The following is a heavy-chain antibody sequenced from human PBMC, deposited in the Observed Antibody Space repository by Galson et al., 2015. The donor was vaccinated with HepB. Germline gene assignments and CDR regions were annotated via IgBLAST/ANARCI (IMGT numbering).Heavy chain of an antibody. J-gene: IGHJ4*02. V-gene: IGHV3-53*04. CDR2: LYSGGKT. CDR3: ARAQSLGDFYGSGSYSYYFDS. D-gene: IGHD3-10*01. CDR1: GFIISSNY. Sequence: SLRLSCAASGFIISSNYMNWVRQAPGKGLEWVSILYSGGKTYYADSVKGRFTISRHNSRNTLYLQMNSLTPEDTAVYYCARAQSLGDFYGSGSYSYYFDSWGQGTLVTVSS.